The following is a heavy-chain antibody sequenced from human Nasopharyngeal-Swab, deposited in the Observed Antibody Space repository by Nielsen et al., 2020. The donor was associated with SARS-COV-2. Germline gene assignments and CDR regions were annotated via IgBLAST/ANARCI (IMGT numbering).Heavy chain of an antibody. CDR3: AMAAAAPDAFDI. CDR2: ISSSSSYI. V-gene: IGHV3-21*01. D-gene: IGHD6-13*01. Sequence: GESLKISCAASGFTFSSYSMNWVRRAPGKGLEWVSSISSSSSYIYYADSVKGRFTISRDNAKNSLYLQMNSLRAEDTAVYYCAMAAAAPDAFDIWGQGTMVTVSS. CDR1: GFTFSSYS. J-gene: IGHJ3*02.